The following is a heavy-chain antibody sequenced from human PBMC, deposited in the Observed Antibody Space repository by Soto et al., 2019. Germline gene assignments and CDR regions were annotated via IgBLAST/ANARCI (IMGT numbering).Heavy chain of an antibody. CDR3: ARPHCDYYDTSGTNRPNGFDI. Sequence: LGESLKICCKASGYIFTSSWIGWVRQMPGKGLEWMGIIYPGDADTRYSPSFQGQVTISADKSIITAYLQWSSLKASDTAMYYCARPHCDYYDTSGTNRPNGFDIWGQGTMDTVSS. J-gene: IGHJ3*02. V-gene: IGHV5-51*01. D-gene: IGHD3-22*01. CDR1: GYIFTSSW. CDR2: IYPGDADT.